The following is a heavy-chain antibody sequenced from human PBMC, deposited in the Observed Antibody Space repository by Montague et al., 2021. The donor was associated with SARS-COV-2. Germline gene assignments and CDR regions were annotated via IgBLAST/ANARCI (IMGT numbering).Heavy chain of an antibody. D-gene: IGHD1-14*01. V-gene: IGHV3-23*01. CDR1: GFTFSSYG. CDR2: ISDSGGST. CDR3: ARRENHAFDI. Sequence: SLRLSCAASGFTFSSYGMTWVRQAPGKGLEWVSTISDSGGSTYYADSVKGRFTISRDNSKNTLYLQMNSLRAEDTAVYYCARRENHAFDIWGQGTMVTVSS. J-gene: IGHJ3*02.